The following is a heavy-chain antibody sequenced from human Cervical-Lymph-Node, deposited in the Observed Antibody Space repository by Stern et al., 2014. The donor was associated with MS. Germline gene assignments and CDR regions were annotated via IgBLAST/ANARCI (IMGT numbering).Heavy chain of an antibody. CDR3: ARTAAGDYGDYVFRY. D-gene: IGHD4-17*01. CDR1: GGSFSGYY. Sequence: QVQLQQWGAGLLKPSETLSLTCAVYGGSFSGYYWSWIRQPPGKGLEWIGEINHSGSTNYNPSLKSRVTISVDTSKNQFSLKLSSVTAADTAVYYCARTAAGDYGDYVFRYWGQGTLVTVSS. V-gene: IGHV4-34*01. CDR2: INHSGST. J-gene: IGHJ4*02.